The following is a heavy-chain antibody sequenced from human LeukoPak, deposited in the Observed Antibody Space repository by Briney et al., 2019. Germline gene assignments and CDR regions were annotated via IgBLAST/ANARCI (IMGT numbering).Heavy chain of an antibody. V-gene: IGHV1-69*13. CDR3: AVPHYYDSSGPDAFDI. D-gene: IGHD3-22*01. Sequence: SVTVSCKASGRTFSSYATSWVRQAPGQGLELMGGIIPIFGTANYAQKFQGRVTITADESTSTAYMELSSLRSEDTAVYYCAVPHYYDSSGPDAFDIWGQGTMVTVSS. CDR2: IIPIFGTA. CDR1: GRTFSSYA. J-gene: IGHJ3*02.